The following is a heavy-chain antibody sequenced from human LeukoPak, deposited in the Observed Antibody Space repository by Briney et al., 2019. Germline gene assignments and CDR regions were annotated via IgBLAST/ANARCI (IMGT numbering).Heavy chain of an antibody. Sequence: GGSLRLSCAASGFTFSTNAMHWVRQAPGKGLEWVAVTSYDESHKYYADSVKGRFTISRDTANNTLYLQMNSRRAEDTAVYYCARDNVYGSGTEYWGQGTLVTVSS. D-gene: IGHD3-10*01. J-gene: IGHJ4*02. CDR1: GFTFSTNA. V-gene: IGHV3-30-3*01. CDR2: TSYDESHK. CDR3: ARDNVYGSGTEY.